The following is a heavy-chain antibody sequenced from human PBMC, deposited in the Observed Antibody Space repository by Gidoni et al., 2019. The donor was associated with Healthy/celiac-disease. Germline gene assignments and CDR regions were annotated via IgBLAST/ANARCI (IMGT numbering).Heavy chain of an antibody. Sequence: QVQLVQSGAEVKKHGASVKVSCKASGYTFTGSSMPLVRQAPGQGLEWMGWINPNSGGTNYGQKFQGWVTMTRDTAISTAYMGLSRLRSDDTAVDYCAGVGTRVVRGVFPGAFDIWGQGTMVTVSS. CDR1: GYTFTGSS. J-gene: IGHJ3*02. CDR3: AGVGTRVVRGVFPGAFDI. CDR2: INPNSGGT. D-gene: IGHD3-10*01. V-gene: IGHV1-2*04.